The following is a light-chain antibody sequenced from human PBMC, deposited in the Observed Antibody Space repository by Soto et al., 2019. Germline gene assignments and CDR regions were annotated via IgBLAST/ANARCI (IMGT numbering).Light chain of an antibody. CDR2: SNN. V-gene: IGLV1-44*01. CDR1: SSNIGSNT. CDR3: AAWDDSLNANYV. J-gene: IGLJ1*01. Sequence: QSALTQPPSASGTPGQRVTISCSGSSSNIGSNTVNWYQQLPGTAPKLLIYSNNQRPSGVPDRFSGSKSGTSASLAISGLQCEDEADYYCAAWDDSLNANYVFGTGTKGTVL.